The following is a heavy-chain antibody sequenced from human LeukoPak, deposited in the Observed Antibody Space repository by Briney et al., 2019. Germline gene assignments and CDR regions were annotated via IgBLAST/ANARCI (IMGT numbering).Heavy chain of an antibody. CDR1: GFDFNDYY. CDR2: ITTNDTVK. V-gene: IGHV3-11*04. Sequence: PGGSLRLSCTVSGFDFNDYYMTWIRQAPGKGLEWVSYITTNDTVKYYADSVRGRFTVSRDHANNSLYLQMNTLRPEDTAVYFCARSYCSRSRCQSSTQLCCDAFDLWGQGTMVAVSS. D-gene: IGHD2-2*01. J-gene: IGHJ3*01. CDR3: ARSYCSRSRCQSSTQLCCDAFDL.